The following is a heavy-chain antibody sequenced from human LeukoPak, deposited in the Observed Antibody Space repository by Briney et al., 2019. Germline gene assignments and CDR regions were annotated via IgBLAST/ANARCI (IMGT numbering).Heavy chain of an antibody. CDR3: ARDATARPDYYYYMDV. V-gene: IGHV3-33*01. J-gene: IGHJ6*03. D-gene: IGHD6-6*01. CDR2: IWYDGSNK. CDR1: GFTFSSYG. Sequence: GGSLRLSCAASGFTFSSYGMHWVRQAPGKGLEWVAVIWYDGSNKYYADSVKGRFTISRDNSKNTLYLQMNSLRAEDTAVYYCARDATARPDYYYYMDVWGEGTTVTVSS.